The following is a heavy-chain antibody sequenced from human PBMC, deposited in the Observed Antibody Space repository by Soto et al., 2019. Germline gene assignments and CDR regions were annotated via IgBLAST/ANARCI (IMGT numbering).Heavy chain of an antibody. Sequence: QLQLQESGPGLVKSSETLSLTCTVSGGSISSSSYYWGWIRQPPGKGLEWIGTIYYTGSTYYNPSLKSRVTISVDTSKNQCSLKLGSVTAADTAVYYCAGLTVGKFDYWGQGMLVTVSS. D-gene: IGHD2-21*02. V-gene: IGHV4-39*01. CDR1: GGSISSSSYY. CDR2: IYYTGST. J-gene: IGHJ4*02. CDR3: AGLTVGKFDY.